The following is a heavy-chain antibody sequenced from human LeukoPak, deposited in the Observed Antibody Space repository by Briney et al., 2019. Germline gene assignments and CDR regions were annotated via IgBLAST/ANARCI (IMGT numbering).Heavy chain of an antibody. CDR3: ARAGIDSSGPLLGY. CDR2: ISYDGSNR. Sequence: GGSLTLSCAASGFTFSSYATHWDRQAPGKGMEWVEVISYDGSNRYYADFVKGRFTISRDNSKNTLYLQMNSLRAEDTAVYYCARAGIDSSGPLLGYWGQGTLVTVSS. J-gene: IGHJ4*02. D-gene: IGHD3-22*01. CDR1: GFTFSSYA. V-gene: IGHV3-30*04.